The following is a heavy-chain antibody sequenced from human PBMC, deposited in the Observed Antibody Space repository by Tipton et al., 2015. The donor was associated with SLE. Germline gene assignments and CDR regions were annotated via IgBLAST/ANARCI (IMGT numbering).Heavy chain of an antibody. CDR3: ARGAVTHWYFDL. CDR2: IYYSGST. Sequence: GLVKPSETLSLTCTVSGGSISSHYWSWIRQPPGKGLEWIGYIYYSGSTSYNPSLKSRVTISVDTSKNQFSLKLSSVTAADTAVYYCARGAVTHWYFDLWGRGTLVTVSS. V-gene: IGHV4-59*11. D-gene: IGHD4-11*01. CDR1: GGSISSHY. J-gene: IGHJ2*01.